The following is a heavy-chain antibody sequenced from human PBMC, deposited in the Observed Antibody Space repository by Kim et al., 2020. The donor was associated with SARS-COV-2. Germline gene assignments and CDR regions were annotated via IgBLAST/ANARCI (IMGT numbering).Heavy chain of an antibody. CDR2: ISWNSGSI. V-gene: IGHV3-9*01. J-gene: IGHJ6*02. CDR3: AKDVVQITMVRGVWGGMDV. Sequence: GGSLRLSCAASGFTFDDYAMHWVRQAPGKGLEWVSGISWNSGSIGYADSVKGRFTISRDNAKNSLYLQMNSLRAEDTALYYCAKDVVQITMVRGVWGGMDVWGQGTTVTVSS. D-gene: IGHD3-10*01. CDR1: GFTFDDYA.